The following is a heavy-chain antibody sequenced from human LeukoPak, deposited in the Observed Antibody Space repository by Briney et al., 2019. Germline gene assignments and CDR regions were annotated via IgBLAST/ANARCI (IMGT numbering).Heavy chain of an antibody. CDR2: ISGSGGST. V-gene: IGHV3-23*01. CDR1: GFTFSSYE. J-gene: IGHJ4*02. CDR3: AKVFHSSSWYSFDY. D-gene: IGHD6-13*01. Sequence: GGSLRLSCAASGFTFSSYEMNWVRQAPGKGLEWVSAISGSGGSTYYADSVKGRFTISRDNSKNTLYLQMNSLRAEDTAVYYCAKVFHSSSWYSFDYWGQGTLVTVSS.